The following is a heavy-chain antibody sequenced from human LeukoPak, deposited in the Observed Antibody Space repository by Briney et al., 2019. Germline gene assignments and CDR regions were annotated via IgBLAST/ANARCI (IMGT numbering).Heavy chain of an antibody. CDR1: GGSISSGAYY. CDR2: IYYSGST. J-gene: IGHJ6*02. Sequence: SETLSLTCTVSGGSISSGAYYWSWSRQHPGKGLEWIGYIYYSGSTYYNPSLKSRVTISVDTSKNQFSLKLSSVTAADTAVYYCARAGSRTGSTNYYYGMDVWGQGTTVTVSS. D-gene: IGHD1-7*01. CDR3: ARAGSRTGSTNYYYGMDV. V-gene: IGHV4-31*03.